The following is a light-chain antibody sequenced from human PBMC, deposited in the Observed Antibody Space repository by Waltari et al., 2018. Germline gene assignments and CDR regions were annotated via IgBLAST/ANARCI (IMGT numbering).Light chain of an antibody. CDR3: CSFAANASYV. CDR2: DVT. CDR1: SNEVAFSHY. Sequence: QSALTPPPSVSGSPGQSLILSCTGASNEVAFSHYVPWYQQHPGMAPKLILYDVTNPPSGVSRRFSGSKSANTASLTISGLQVEDEADYYCCSFAANASYVFGSGTRVSVL. V-gene: IGLV2-14*03. J-gene: IGLJ1*01.